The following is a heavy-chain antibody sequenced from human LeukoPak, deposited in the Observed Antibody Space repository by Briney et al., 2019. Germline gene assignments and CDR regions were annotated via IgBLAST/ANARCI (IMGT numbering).Heavy chain of an antibody. CDR2: ISGSGGST. V-gene: IGHV3-23*01. D-gene: IGHD6-19*01. J-gene: IGHJ4*02. CDR3: AKHDGAAVAGIFDY. CDR1: GFTFSSYA. Sequence: GGSLRLSCAASGFTFSSYAMSWVRQAPGEELEWVSAISGSGGSTYYADSVKGRFTISRDNSKNTLYLQMNSLRAEDTAVYYCAKHDGAAVAGIFDYWGQGTLVTVSS.